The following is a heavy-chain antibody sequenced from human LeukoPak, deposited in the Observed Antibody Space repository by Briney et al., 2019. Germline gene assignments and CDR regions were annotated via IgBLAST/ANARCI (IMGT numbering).Heavy chain of an antibody. J-gene: IGHJ6*02. D-gene: IGHD7-27*01. CDR3: ARDWVMDV. V-gene: IGHV3-30-3*01. Sequence: GGSLRLSCAAPGFTVSSYAMYWVRQAPGKGLEWVAVISNDGNNKDYAASVKGRSTISRDNSKNTLYLEMNSLRAEDTAVYYCARDWVMDVWGQGTTVTVSS. CDR2: ISNDGNNK. CDR1: GFTVSSYA.